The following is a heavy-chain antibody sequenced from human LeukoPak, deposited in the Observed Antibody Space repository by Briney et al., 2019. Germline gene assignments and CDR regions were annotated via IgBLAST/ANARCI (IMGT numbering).Heavy chain of an antibody. CDR3: ARDFPSSPNAFDI. CDR2: IYYSGST. V-gene: IGHV4-39*07. CDR1: GGSISSSSYY. D-gene: IGHD6-13*01. Sequence: SETLSLTCTVSGGSISSSSYYWGWLRQPPGKGLEWLGSIYYSGSTYYNPSLKSRVTMSVDTSKNQFSLKLSSVTAADTAVYYCARDFPSSPNAFDIWGQGTMVTVSS. J-gene: IGHJ3*02.